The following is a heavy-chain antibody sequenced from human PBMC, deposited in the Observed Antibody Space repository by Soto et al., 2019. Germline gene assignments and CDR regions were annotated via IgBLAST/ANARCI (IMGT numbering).Heavy chain of an antibody. CDR3: GGELQGSSYFDC. Sequence: VPVKVSCKASEYTYTSYFMHRVRQAPGQSLEWIGWINAGNGHTKYSQKFQDRVTITRDTSANTAYMELSRLKSEETAGNASGGELQGSSYFDCLRKGARGTVTA. J-gene: IGHJ4*02. V-gene: IGHV1-3*01. CDR1: EYTYTSYF. D-gene: IGHD4-4*01. CDR2: INAGNGHT.